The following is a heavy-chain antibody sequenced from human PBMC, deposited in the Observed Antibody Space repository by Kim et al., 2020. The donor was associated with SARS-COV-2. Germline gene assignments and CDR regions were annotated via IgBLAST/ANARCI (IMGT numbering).Heavy chain of an antibody. CDR1: GFTFSSYS. CDR3: ARRNLLDYDILTGYSSTLDYYYYGMDV. J-gene: IGHJ6*02. Sequence: GGSLRLSCAASGFTFSSYSMNWVRQAPGKGLEWVSYISSSSSTIYYADSVKGRFTISRDNAKNSLYLQMNSLRDEDTAVYYCARRNLLDYDILTGYSSTLDYYYYGMDVWRQGTTVTVSS. CDR2: ISSSSSTI. V-gene: IGHV3-48*02. D-gene: IGHD3-9*01.